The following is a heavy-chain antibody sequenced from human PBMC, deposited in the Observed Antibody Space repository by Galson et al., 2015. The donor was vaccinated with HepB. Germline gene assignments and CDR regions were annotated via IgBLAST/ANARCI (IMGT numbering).Heavy chain of an antibody. CDR1: GASITTYY. D-gene: IGHD5-18*01. J-gene: IGHJ4*02. Sequence: TVSGASITTYYWSWIRQPPGKGLEWIGYMYYSGDTSYNPSLNSRVTMSVDTAKNDLSLRLSSVTAADTAVYYCARYSYGNFDFWGQGTLVTVSS. CDR3: ARYSYGNFDF. CDR2: MYYSGDT. V-gene: IGHV4-59*01.